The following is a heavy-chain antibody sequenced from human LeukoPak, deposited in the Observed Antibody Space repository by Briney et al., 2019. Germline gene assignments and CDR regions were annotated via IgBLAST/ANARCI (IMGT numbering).Heavy chain of an antibody. CDR3: ARENRYCSGGSCYSVASDDAFDL. V-gene: IGHV1-18*01. CDR1: GHTFTNYG. J-gene: IGHJ3*01. CDR2: ISAYNDNT. D-gene: IGHD2-15*01. Sequence: ASVNVSCMASGHTFTNYGITWVRQAPGQGREGMGWISAYNDNTNYPQKFQGRVTMTTDTSKNTVYMELRSLRSDDTAVYYCARENRYCSGGSCYSVASDDAFDLWGQGTMVSVSS.